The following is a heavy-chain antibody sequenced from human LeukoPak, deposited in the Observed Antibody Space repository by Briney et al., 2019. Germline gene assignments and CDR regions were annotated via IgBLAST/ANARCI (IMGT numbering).Heavy chain of an antibody. V-gene: IGHV3-23*01. CDR3: ARCRVAAQGTGAFDT. J-gene: IGHJ3*02. CDR1: GFAFSTYA. CDR2: FSATDGSA. D-gene: IGHD6-19*01. Sequence: GGSLRLSCAASGFAFSTYAVTWVRQAPGKGLEWVAAFSATDGSANYADAVKGRFTISRDNSNNMFYLRMNSLRAEDTAIYYCARCRVAAQGTGAFDTWGQGTMVNVSS.